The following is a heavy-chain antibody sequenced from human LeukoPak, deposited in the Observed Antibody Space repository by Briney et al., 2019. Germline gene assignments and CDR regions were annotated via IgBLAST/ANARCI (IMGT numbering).Heavy chain of an antibody. V-gene: IGHV4-34*01. CDR2: INHSGST. J-gene: IGHJ4*02. CDR3: ARRGCRGGSCYSRYIYFDY. D-gene: IGHD2-15*01. CDR1: GGSFSGYY. Sequence: PSETLSLTCAVYGGSFSGYYWSWIRQPPGKGLEWIGEINHSGSTNYNPSLKSRVTISVDTSKNQFSLKLSSVTAADTAVYYCARRGCRGGSCYSRYIYFDYWGQGTLVTVSS.